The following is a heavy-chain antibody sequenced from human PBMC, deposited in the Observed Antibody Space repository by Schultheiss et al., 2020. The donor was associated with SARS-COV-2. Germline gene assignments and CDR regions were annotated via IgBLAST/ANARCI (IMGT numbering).Heavy chain of an antibody. J-gene: IGHJ4*02. CDR2: ISRNSGSI. D-gene: IGHD3-9*01. CDR3: ARGGQAGSYNY. Sequence: SLKISCAASGFTFDDYAMHWVRQAPGKGLEWVSGISRNSGSIGYADSVKGRFTISRDNSRNTLYLQLNSLKTEDTAVYYCARGGQAGSYNYWGQGTLVTVSS. CDR1: GFTFDDYA. V-gene: IGHV3-9*01.